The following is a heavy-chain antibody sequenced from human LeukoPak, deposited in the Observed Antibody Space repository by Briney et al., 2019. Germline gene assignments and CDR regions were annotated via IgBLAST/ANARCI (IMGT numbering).Heavy chain of an antibody. CDR1: GFTFSSYA. D-gene: IGHD1-26*01. J-gene: IGHJ3*02. CDR3: AKDPWELRLGAFDI. CDR2: ISGSGGST. V-gene: IGHV3-23*01. Sequence: HAGGSLRLSCAASGFTFSSYAMSWVRQAPGKGLEWVSAISGSGGSTYYADSVKGRFTISRDNSKNTLYLQMNSLRAEDTAVYYCAKDPWELRLGAFDIWGQGTMVTVSS.